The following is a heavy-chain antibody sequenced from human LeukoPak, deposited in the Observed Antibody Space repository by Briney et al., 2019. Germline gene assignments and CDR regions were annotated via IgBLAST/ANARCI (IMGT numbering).Heavy chain of an antibody. CDR3: AREQGQGYYYYMDV. V-gene: IGHV1-2*02. Sequence: GASVKVSCKASGYTFTGYYMHWVRPAPGQGLEWMGWINPNSGGTNYAQKFQGRVTMTRDTSISTAYMELSRLRSDDTAVYYCAREQGQGYYYYMDVWGKGTTVTVSS. J-gene: IGHJ6*03. CDR1: GYTFTGYY. CDR2: INPNSGGT.